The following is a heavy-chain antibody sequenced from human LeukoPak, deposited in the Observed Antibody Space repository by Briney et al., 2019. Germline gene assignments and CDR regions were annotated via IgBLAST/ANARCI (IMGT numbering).Heavy chain of an antibody. V-gene: IGHV4-61*08. CDR2: IYYSGST. D-gene: IGHD3-10*01. CDR3: AVWFGELLFGFDY. J-gene: IGHJ4*02. Sequence: NPSQTLSLTCTVSGGSISSGGYYWSWIRQHPGKGLEWIGYIYYSGSTNYNPSLKSRVTISVDTSKNQFSLKLSSVTAADTAVYYCAVWFGELLFGFDYWGQGTLVTVSS. CDR1: GGSISSGGYY.